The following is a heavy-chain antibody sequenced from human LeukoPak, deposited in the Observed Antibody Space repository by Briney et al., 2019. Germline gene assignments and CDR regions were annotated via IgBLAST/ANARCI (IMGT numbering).Heavy chain of an antibody. CDR3: ARGSGSTSWDY. V-gene: IGHV3-48*04. Sequence: GGSLRLSCAASGFTFSSYSMNWVRQAPGKGLEWVSYISSSSSTIYYADSVKGRFTISRDNAKNSLYLQMNSLRAEDTAVYYCARGSGSTSWDYWGQGTLVTVSS. CDR1: GFTFSSYS. D-gene: IGHD2-2*01. J-gene: IGHJ4*02. CDR2: ISSSSSTI.